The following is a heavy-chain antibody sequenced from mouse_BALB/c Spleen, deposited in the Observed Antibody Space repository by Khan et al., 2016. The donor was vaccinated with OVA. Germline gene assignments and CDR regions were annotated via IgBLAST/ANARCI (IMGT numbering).Heavy chain of an antibody. CDR1: GYTFTSYT. V-gene: IGHV1-4*01. J-gene: IGHJ3*01. CDR2: INPSNDYT. Sequence: QVQLKQSGAELARPGASVKMSCKASGYTFTSYTIRWIKKRPGQGLEWIGYINPSNDYTNYNQKFKDKATLTTDKSSTTAYLRLSSLTSDDSAVYNCVRDGAYHRNDGWFAYWGQGTLVTVSA. D-gene: IGHD2-14*01. CDR3: VRDGAYHRNDGWFAY.